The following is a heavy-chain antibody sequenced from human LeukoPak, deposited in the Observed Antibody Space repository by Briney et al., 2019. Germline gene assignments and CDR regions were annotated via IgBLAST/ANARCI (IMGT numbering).Heavy chain of an antibody. J-gene: IGHJ3*02. V-gene: IGHV4-61*02. Sequence: SETLSLTCTVSGVSFISGGYYWNWVRQPAGKGLEWIGRIYATGSTNYNPSLMSRVTMSVDTSKNQFSLKLSSVTAADTAIYYCARDEPDSSSWYGDAFDIWGQGTMVTVSS. CDR2: IYATGST. D-gene: IGHD6-13*01. CDR3: ARDEPDSSSWYGDAFDI. CDR1: GVSFISGGYY.